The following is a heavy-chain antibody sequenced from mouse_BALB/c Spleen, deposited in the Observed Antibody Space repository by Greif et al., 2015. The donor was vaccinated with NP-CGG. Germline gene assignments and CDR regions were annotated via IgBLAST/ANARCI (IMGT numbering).Heavy chain of an antibody. CDR1: GYAFSSYW. CDR2: IYPGDGDT. V-gene: IGHV1-80*01. CDR3: ARSQGYYFDY. Sequence: VQLHQSGAELVRPGSSVKISCKASGYAFSSYWMNWVKQRPGQGLEWIGQIYPGDGDTNYNGKFKGKATLTADKSSSTAYMQLRSLKSEDSAVYFCARSQGYYFDYWGQGTTLTVSS. J-gene: IGHJ2*01.